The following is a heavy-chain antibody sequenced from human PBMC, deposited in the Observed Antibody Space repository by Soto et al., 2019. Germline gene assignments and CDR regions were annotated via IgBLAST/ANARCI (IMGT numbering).Heavy chain of an antibody. CDR3: ARGRCSSTSCYVEDWFDP. V-gene: IGHV1-2*04. CDR2: INPNSGGT. Sequence: QVQLVPSGAEVKKPGASVKVSCKASGYTFTGYYMHWVRQAPGQGLEWMGWINPNSGGTNYAQKFQGWVTMTRDTSISTAYMELSRLRSDDTAVYYCARGRCSSTSCYVEDWFDPWGQGTLVTVSS. J-gene: IGHJ5*02. CDR1: GYTFTGYY. D-gene: IGHD2-2*01.